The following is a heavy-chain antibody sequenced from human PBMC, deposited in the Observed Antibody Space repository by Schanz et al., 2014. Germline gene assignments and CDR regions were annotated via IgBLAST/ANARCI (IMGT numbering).Heavy chain of an antibody. CDR3: ARENLNWEAFDI. J-gene: IGHJ3*02. Sequence: VQLVESGGGVVHPGGSLRLSCVVSGFTFSDYYMSWIRQAPGKGLEWLSYISRDGTTSYYADSVKGRFTISRDNAKNSLYLEMTSLRGEDTAVYYCARENLNWEAFDIWGQGTVVTVSS. D-gene: IGHD7-27*01. CDR2: ISRDGTTS. V-gene: IGHV3-11*01. CDR1: GFTFSDYY.